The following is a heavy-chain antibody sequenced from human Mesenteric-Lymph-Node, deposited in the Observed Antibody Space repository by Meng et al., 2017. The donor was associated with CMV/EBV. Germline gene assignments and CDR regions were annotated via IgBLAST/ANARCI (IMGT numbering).Heavy chain of an antibody. CDR3: AREQQLPAFDI. D-gene: IGHD6-13*01. J-gene: IGHJ3*02. Sequence: SCKASGYTFTSYYMHWVRQAPGQGLEWMGIINPSGGSTSYAQKFQGRVTMTRDTSTSTVYMELSSLRSEDTAVYYCAREQQLPAFDIWGQGTMVTVSS. CDR2: INPSGGST. V-gene: IGHV1-46*01. CDR1: GYTFTSYY.